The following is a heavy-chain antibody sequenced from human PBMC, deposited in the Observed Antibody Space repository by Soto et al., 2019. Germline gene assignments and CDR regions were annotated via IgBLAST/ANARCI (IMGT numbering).Heavy chain of an antibody. J-gene: IGHJ1*01. V-gene: IGHV4-59*08. D-gene: IGHD2-15*01. Sequence: SETLSLTCTVSGGSISSYYWSWIRQPPGKGLEWIGYIYYSGSTNYNPSLKSRVTISVDTSKNQFSLKLSSVTAADTAVYYCARGRRGYCSGGSCYGVREYFQHWGQGTLVTVS. CDR1: GGSISSYY. CDR3: ARGRRGYCSGGSCYGVREYFQH. CDR2: IYYSGST.